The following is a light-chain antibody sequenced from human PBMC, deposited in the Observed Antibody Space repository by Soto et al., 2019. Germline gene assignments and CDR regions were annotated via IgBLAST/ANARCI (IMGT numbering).Light chain of an antibody. CDR3: HHYNNWPRT. Sequence: DIQMTQSPSSLSASVGDRVTITCRASQSISSYLNWYQQKPGKAPKLLIYAASSLQSGVPSRFSGSGSGTDFTLTISSLQPEDFAVYYCHHYNNWPRTFGQGTKVDI. CDR1: QSISSY. CDR2: AAS. V-gene: IGKV1-39*01. J-gene: IGKJ1*01.